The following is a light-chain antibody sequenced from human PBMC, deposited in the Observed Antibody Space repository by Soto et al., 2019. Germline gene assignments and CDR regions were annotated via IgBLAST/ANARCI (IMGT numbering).Light chain of an antibody. J-gene: IGLJ1*01. CDR1: SSDIGGYKY. V-gene: IGLV2-14*01. CDR3: SSYTGGSTYV. Sequence: QSARTQPASVSGSSGQSITLSCTGTSSDIGGYKYVSWYQQHPGKAPKLMIYDVSNRPSGVSNRFSGSKSGNTATLTFSGLQGEDEAEYYCSSYTGGSTYVFGTVTKVTVL. CDR2: DVS.